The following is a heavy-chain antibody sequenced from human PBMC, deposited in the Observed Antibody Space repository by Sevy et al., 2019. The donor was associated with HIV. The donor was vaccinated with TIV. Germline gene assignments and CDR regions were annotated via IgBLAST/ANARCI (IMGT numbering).Heavy chain of an antibody. CDR1: GFTFSSYG. Sequence: GGSLRLSCAASGFTFSSYGMHWVRQAPGKGLEWVAVIWYDGSNKYYADSVKGRFTISRDNSKNTLYLQMNSLRAEDTAVHYCAGPGIAVAGPEAFDIWGQWIMVTVS. D-gene: IGHD6-19*01. V-gene: IGHV3-33*01. CDR2: IWYDGSNK. J-gene: IGHJ3*02. CDR3: AGPGIAVAGPEAFDI.